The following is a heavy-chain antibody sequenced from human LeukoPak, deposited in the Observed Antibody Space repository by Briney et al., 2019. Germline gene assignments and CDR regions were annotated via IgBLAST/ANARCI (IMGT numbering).Heavy chain of an antibody. CDR2: IYYSGST. J-gene: IGHJ4*02. V-gene: IGHV4-30-4*08. CDR1: GGSISSGDYY. CDR3: ARARLLLLGYCSSTSCTIFDY. D-gene: IGHD2-2*01. Sequence: SETLSLTCTVSGGSISSGDYYWSWIRQPPGKGLEWIGYIYYSGSTYYNPSLKSRVTISVDTSKNQFSLKLSSVTAADTAVYYCARARLLLLGYCSSTSCTIFDYWGQGTLVTVSS.